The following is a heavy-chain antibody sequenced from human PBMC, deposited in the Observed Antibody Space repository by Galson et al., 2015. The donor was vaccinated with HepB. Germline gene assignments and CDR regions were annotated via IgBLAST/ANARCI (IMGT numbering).Heavy chain of an antibody. V-gene: IGHV3-69-1*01. J-gene: IGHJ4*02. CDR2: ISSSGTV. Sequence: SLRLSCAASGFFFSDYNMNWVRQAPGKGLEWVSSISSSGTVYYADSLKGRSTISSDNAKNTLYLHLHSLRAADTARYYCVKNMTTMISWGQGTLVTVSS. CDR3: VKNMTTMIS. D-gene: IGHD4-17*01. CDR1: GFFFSDYN.